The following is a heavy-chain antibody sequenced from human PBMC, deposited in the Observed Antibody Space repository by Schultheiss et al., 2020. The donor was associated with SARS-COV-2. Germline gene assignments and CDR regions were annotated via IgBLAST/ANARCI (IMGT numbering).Heavy chain of an antibody. J-gene: IGHJ6*03. Sequence: AGSLRLSCAASGFTFSSYSMNWVRQAPGKGLEWVSVIYSGGSTYYADSVKGRFTISRDNSKNTLYLQMNSLRAEDTAVYYCARDTTYYYYMDVWGKGTTVTVSS. CDR2: IYSGGST. CDR1: GFTFSSYS. CDR3: ARDTTYYYYMDV. D-gene: IGHD1-1*01. V-gene: IGHV3-66*01.